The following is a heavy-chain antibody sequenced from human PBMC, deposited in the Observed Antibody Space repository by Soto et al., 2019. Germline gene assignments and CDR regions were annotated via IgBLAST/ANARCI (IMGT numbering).Heavy chain of an antibody. CDR2: ISNDGSST. CDR3: ARLPNKSPQN. Sequence: EVQLVESGGGLVQPGGSLRLSCVASGSTFSSYWMHWVRQAPGKGLVWVSSISNDGSSTSYADPVKGRFTISRDNAKNTLYLLMNSLRAEDTAVYYCARLPNKSPQNWGQGTLVIVSP. CDR1: GSTFSSYW. J-gene: IGHJ1*01. V-gene: IGHV3-74*01.